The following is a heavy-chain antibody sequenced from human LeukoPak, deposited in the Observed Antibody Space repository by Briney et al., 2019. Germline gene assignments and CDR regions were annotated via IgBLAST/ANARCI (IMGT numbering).Heavy chain of an antibody. V-gene: IGHV3-66*02. J-gene: IGHJ4*02. CDR2: IYSGGST. D-gene: IGHD3-16*01. CDR3: ARDSESVWGSYYFDY. Sequence: PGGSLRLSCAASGFTLSSNYMSWVRQAPGKGLEWVSVIYSGGSTYYSDSVKGRITISRDNSKNTLYLQMNSLRAEDTAVYYCARDSESVWGSYYFDYWGQGTLVTVSS. CDR1: GFTLSSNY.